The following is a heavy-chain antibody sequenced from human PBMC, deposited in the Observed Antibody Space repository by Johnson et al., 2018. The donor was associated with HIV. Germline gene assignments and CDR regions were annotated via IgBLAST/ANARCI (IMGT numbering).Heavy chain of an antibody. CDR3: ARIGGSYLVLWAFDI. Sequence: QVQLVESGGGLVQPGRSLRLSCAASGFTFSNFALHWVRQAPGKGLEWVAIISYDGNNKYYADSVKGRFTISRDNSKNTLYMQMNSLKPEDTALYYCARIGGSYLVLWAFDIWGQGTMVTVSS. J-gene: IGHJ3*02. V-gene: IGHV3-30-3*01. CDR1: GFTFSNFA. D-gene: IGHD1-26*01. CDR2: ISYDGNNK.